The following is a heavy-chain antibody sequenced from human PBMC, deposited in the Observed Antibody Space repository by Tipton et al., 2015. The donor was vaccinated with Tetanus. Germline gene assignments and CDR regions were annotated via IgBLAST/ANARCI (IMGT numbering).Heavy chain of an antibody. D-gene: IGHD2-8*01. Sequence: TLSLTCTVSGGSISSDNFHWGWVRQPPGKGLEWIGIVYFGGKTYYNPSLKSRVTLSIDTPKNQFSLKLSSISAADAAIYYCARHVYGFGAALTPISQHYYYGLDVWGQGTTVTVS. V-gene: IGHV4-39*01. CDR3: ARHVYGFGAALTPISQHYYYGLDV. J-gene: IGHJ6*02. CDR2: VYFGGKT. CDR1: GGSISSDNFH.